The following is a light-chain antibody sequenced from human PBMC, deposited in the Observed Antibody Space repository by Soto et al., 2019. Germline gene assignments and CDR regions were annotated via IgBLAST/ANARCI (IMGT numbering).Light chain of an antibody. CDR1: QSVGSY. J-gene: IGKJ1*01. CDR2: DAS. CDR3: QQRSNWPHT. Sequence: EIVLTQSPATLSLSPGDRATLSCRASQSVGSYLAWYQQKPGQAPRLLIYDASNRATGIPARFSGSGSGTDFTLTINSLEPEDFAVYYCQQRSNWPHTFGQGTKVDIK. V-gene: IGKV3-11*01.